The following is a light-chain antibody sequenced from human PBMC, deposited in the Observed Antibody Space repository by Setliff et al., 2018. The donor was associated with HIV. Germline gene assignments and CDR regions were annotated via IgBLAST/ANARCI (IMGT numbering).Light chain of an antibody. CDR2: DFT. CDR1: SSDVGGYKY. Sequence: ALTQPRSVSGSPGQSVAISCTGTSSDVGGYKYVSWYQQLPGKAPTLLIFDFTMRPSGVPDRFSGSKSGNTASLTISGLQPEDDGDYYCCSYAGSFTYVFGTGTKVTVL. J-gene: IGLJ1*01. V-gene: IGLV2-11*01. CDR3: CSYAGSFTYV.